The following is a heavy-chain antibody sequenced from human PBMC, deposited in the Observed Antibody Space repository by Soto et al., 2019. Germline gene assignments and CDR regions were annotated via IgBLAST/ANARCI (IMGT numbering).Heavy chain of an antibody. CDR1: GGSINTFY. CDR3: AREGSYSAYNFAHGIQLWSFDF. J-gene: IGHJ4*02. V-gene: IGHV4-4*07. D-gene: IGHD5-12*01. Sequence: SETLSLTXTVSGGSINTFYWSWVRQPAGKGLEWIGRIFSSGSTGFNPSLESRVAMSVDTSKNHFSLNLSPVTAADMAVYYCAREGSYSAYNFAHGIQLWSFDFWGQGALVTVSS. CDR2: IFSSGST.